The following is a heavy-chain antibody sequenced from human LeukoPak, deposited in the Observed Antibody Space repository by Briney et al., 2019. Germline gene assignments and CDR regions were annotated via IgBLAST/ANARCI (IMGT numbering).Heavy chain of an antibody. CDR1: GSTFSGHW. D-gene: IGHD1-26*01. J-gene: IGHJ4*02. V-gene: IGHV3-23*05. Sequence: PGGSLRLSCEASGSTFSGHWMSWVRQAPGKGLEWVSAVNNKGSNKYYADSVRGRFTISRDNSKNTLCLQMDSLRAEDTAVYHCAKDVRGGPIVGAGSVDYWGQGTLVTVSS. CDR3: AKDVRGGPIVGAGSVDY. CDR2: VNNKGSNK.